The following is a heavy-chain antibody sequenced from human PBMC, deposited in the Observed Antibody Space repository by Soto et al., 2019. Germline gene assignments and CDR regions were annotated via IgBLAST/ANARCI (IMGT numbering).Heavy chain of an antibody. CDR1: GGTFSSYA. Sequence: QVQLVQSGAEVKKPGSSVKVSCKASGGTFSSYAISWVRQAPGQGLEWMGGIIPIFGTANYAQKFQGRVTITADESTSKAYMELSSLRSEDTAVYYCARGGTLDTGMDHDAFDSWGQGTMVTVSS. CDR3: ARGGTLDTGMDHDAFDS. CDR2: IIPIFGTA. J-gene: IGHJ3*02. V-gene: IGHV1-69*12. D-gene: IGHD5-18*01.